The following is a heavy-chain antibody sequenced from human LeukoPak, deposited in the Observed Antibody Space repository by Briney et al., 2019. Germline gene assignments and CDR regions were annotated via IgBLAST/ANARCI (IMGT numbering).Heavy chain of an antibody. V-gene: IGHV3-23*01. J-gene: IGHJ4*02. D-gene: IGHD3-22*01. CDR1: GFTFSSYA. Sequence: GGSLRLSCAASGFTFSSYAMSWVRQAPGKGLEWVSAISGSGGSTYYADSVKGRFTISRDNSKNTLYLQMNSLRAEDTAVYYCAKTGETPGYYYDSRASDYWGQGTLVTVSS. CDR2: ISGSGGST. CDR3: AKTGETPGYYYDSRASDY.